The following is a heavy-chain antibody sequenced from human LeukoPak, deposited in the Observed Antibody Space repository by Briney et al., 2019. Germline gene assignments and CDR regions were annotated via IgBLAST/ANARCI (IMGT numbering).Heavy chain of an antibody. Sequence: ASVKVSCKASGYTLTSYGISWVRQPPGQGLEWMGWISAYNGNTNYAQKLQGRVTMTTDTSTSTAYMELRSLRSDDTAVYYCARDGQAAGDFDYWGQGTLFTVSS. D-gene: IGHD6-13*01. CDR1: GYTLTSYG. CDR3: ARDGQAAGDFDY. CDR2: ISAYNGNT. V-gene: IGHV1-18*01. J-gene: IGHJ4*02.